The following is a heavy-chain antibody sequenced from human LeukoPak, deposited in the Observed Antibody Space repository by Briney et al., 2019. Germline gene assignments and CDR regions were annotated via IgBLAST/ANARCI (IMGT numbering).Heavy chain of an antibody. V-gene: IGHV1-18*01. J-gene: IGHJ4*02. CDR2: ISAYNGNT. Sequence: ASVKVSCKASGYTFTRYSLSWVRQAPGQGLEWMGWISAYNGNTNNAQKFQGRVTMTTDKSTSTAYMELSRLRSEDTAVYYCATDWKQYSSGWPVDYWGQGTLVTVSS. CDR3: ATDWKQYSSGWPVDY. D-gene: IGHD6-19*01. CDR1: GYTFTRYS.